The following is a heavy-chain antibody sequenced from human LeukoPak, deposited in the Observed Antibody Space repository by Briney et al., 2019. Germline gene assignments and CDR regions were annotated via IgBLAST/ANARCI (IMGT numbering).Heavy chain of an antibody. D-gene: IGHD6-19*01. V-gene: IGHV4-59*08. CDR1: GVSISGYY. J-gene: IGHJ4*02. Sequence: TSETLSLTCTVSGVSISGYYWTWIRQPPGKGLEWIAYIYRSGSSRTTNYNPSLKSRVTISLDTSKNQVSLKLSSVTAADTAVYYCARHEGSGGWYNYWGQGTLVTVSS. CDR2: IYRSGSSRTT. CDR3: ARHEGSGGWYNY.